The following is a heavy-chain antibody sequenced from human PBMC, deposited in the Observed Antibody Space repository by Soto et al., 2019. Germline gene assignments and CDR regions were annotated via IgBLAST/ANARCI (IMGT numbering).Heavy chain of an antibody. D-gene: IGHD1-26*01. Sequence: QVQLQESGPGLVKPSQTLSLTCTVSGGSISSGGYYWSWIRQHPGKGLEWIGYIYYSGSTYYNPSLKSRVTISVDTSKNQFSLKLSSVTAADTAMYYCASTEREYYYYYGMDVWGQGTTVTVSS. J-gene: IGHJ6*02. CDR2: IYYSGST. CDR3: ASTEREYYYYYGMDV. V-gene: IGHV4-31*03. CDR1: GGSISSGGYY.